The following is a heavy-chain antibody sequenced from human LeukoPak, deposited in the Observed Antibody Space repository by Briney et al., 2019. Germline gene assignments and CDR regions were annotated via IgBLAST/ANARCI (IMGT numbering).Heavy chain of an antibody. J-gene: IGHJ6*02. CDR3: ALQRPLKGV. CDR1: EFTFSNYW. V-gene: IGHV3-74*01. D-gene: IGHD5-24*01. CDR2: MNYDGSAT. Sequence: PGGSLRLSCEASEFTFSNYWMHWVRQAPGKGLVWVSRMNYDGSATTYADSVKGRFTISRDNSKNTLYLQMNSLGAEDTAVYYCALQRPLKGVWGQGTTVTVSS.